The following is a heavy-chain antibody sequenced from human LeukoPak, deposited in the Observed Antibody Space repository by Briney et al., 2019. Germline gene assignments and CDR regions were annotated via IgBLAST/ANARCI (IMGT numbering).Heavy chain of an antibody. CDR2: VYSSGVG. J-gene: IGHJ4*02. V-gene: IGHV4-4*07. D-gene: IGHD3-22*01. Sequence: PSETLSLTRTVSGGSITGYYWNRIRQPPGQGLEWLGRVYSSGVGTYNPSLTSRVTMSVDTSKNQFSLKLTSLTAADTAVYYCAREEFLHEIDRSVYFVYWGQGTLVTVSS. CDR3: AREEFLHEIDRSVYFVY. CDR1: GGSITGYY.